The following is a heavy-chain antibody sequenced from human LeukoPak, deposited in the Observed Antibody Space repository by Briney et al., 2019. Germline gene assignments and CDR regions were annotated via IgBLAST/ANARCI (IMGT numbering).Heavy chain of an antibody. CDR3: AREGHREYDFWSGYYRQPYYFDS. CDR2: IYYSWST. V-gene: IGHV4-59*01. CDR1: GGSISSYY. J-gene: IGHJ4*02. Sequence: TSETLSLTCTVSGGSISSYYWSWIRPPPGKGLEGIGYIYYSWSTNYNPSLKNRVTILVDTSKNQFFLKLSSVTAADPAVLYCAREGHREYDFWSGYYRQPYYFDSWGQGSLVTVSS. D-gene: IGHD3-3*01.